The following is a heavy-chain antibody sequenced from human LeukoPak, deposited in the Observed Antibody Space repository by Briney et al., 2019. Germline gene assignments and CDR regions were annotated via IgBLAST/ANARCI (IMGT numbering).Heavy chain of an antibody. CDR3: ARDLLVGAIGWFDP. Sequence: ASVKVSCKASGYTFTSYYMHWVRQAPGQGLEWMGIINPSGGSTSYAQKFQGRVTMTTDTSTSTAYMELRSLRSDDTAVYYCARDLLVGAIGWFDPWGQGTLVTVSS. V-gene: IGHV1-46*01. D-gene: IGHD1-26*01. J-gene: IGHJ5*02. CDR2: INPSGGST. CDR1: GYTFTSYY.